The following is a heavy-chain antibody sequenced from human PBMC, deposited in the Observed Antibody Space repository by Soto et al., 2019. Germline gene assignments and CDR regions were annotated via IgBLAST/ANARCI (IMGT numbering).Heavy chain of an antibody. V-gene: IGHV6-1*01. CDR1: GDSVSGNSAA. D-gene: IGHD3-3*01. J-gene: IGHJ4*02. CDR3: ARVFPYYVSSDSYLDY. Sequence: SQTLSLTCAISGDSVSGNSAAWNWIRQSPSRGLEWLGRTYYRSRWYNDYAVSVKSRITVTPDTSKNQFSLHLNSVTPEDTAVYYCARVFPYYVSSDSYLDYCGQGALVTVSS. CDR2: TYYRSRWYN.